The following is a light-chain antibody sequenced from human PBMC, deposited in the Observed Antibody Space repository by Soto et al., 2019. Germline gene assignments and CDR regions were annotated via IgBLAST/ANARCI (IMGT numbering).Light chain of an antibody. J-gene: IGKJ1*01. CDR1: QGIGND. V-gene: IGKV1-6*01. CDR3: LEDDSYPWT. CDR2: AAS. Sequence: AIQMTQYPSSLSASVGDRVTITCRASQGIGNDLGWDQQKPGKAPKLLIHAASTLQSGVPSSFSGSGSGTDFTFTISSLQPEVFATYYCLEDDSYPWTFGQGTTVEIK.